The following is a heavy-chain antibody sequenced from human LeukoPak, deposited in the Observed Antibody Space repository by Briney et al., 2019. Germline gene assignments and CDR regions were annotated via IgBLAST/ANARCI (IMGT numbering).Heavy chain of an antibody. V-gene: IGHV7-4-1*02. CDR2: INTNTGNP. CDR3: ARDERDGGDIAMLGANNWFDP. D-gene: IGHD5-18*01. J-gene: IGHJ5*02. Sequence: GASVKVSCKASGYIFTSYAMNWVRQAPGQGLEWMGWINTNTGNPTYAQGFTGRFVFSLDTSVSTAYLQISSLKAEDTAVYYCARDERDGGDIAMLGANNWFDPWGQGTLVTVSS. CDR1: GYIFTSYA.